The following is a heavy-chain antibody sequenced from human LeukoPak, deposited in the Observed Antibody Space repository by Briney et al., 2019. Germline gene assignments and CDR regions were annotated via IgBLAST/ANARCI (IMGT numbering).Heavy chain of an antibody. D-gene: IGHD3-10*01. CDR1: GGSISSGGYS. J-gene: IGHJ5*02. V-gene: IGHV4-30-2*01. CDR2: IYHSGST. CDR3: AGRPTRGDWFDP. Sequence: SQTLSLTCAVSGGSISSGGYSWSWIRQPPGKGLEWIGYIYHSGSTYYNPSLKSRVTISVDRSKNQFSLKLSSVTAADTAVYYCAGRPTRGDWFDPWGQGTLVTVSS.